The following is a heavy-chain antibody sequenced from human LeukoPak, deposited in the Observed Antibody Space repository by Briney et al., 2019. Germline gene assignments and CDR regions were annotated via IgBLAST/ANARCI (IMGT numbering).Heavy chain of an antibody. J-gene: IGHJ4*02. CDR2: ISGNSGDT. Sequence: GGSLRFSCAASGFTFSDSYMTWVRQAPGKGLEWLSYISGNSGDTNYADSVKGRFTISRDNAKNSLYLQMNSLRVEDTAVYYCARDPRTVRIWGQGTLVTVSS. CDR3: ARDPRTVRI. D-gene: IGHD1-1*01. CDR1: GFTFSDSY. V-gene: IGHV3-11*06.